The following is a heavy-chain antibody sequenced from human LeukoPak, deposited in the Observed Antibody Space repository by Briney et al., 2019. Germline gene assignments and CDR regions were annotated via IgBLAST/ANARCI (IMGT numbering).Heavy chain of an antibody. CDR1: GFTFSSYA. V-gene: IGHV3-23*01. CDR2: ISGSGGST. CDR3: AKDVRYFDWLIFDY. Sequence: GGSLRLSCAASGFTFSSYAMSWVRQAPGRGLEWVSAISGSGGSTYYADSVKGRFTISRDNSKNTLSLKMNSLRAEDTAVYYCAKDVRYFDWLIFDYWGQGTLVTVSS. J-gene: IGHJ4*02. D-gene: IGHD3-9*01.